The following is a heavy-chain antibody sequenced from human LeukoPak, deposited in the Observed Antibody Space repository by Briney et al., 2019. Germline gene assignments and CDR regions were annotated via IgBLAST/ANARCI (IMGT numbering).Heavy chain of an antibody. J-gene: IGHJ4*02. V-gene: IGHV1-69*05. CDR3: ARDLDGAFDY. Sequence: SVKVSCKASGYTFKSYGISWVRQAPGQGLEWMGGIIPIFGTANYAQKFQGRVTITTDESTSTAYMELSSLRSEDTAVYHCARDLDGAFDYWGQGTLVTVSS. CDR2: IIPIFGTA. D-gene: IGHD3/OR15-3a*01. CDR1: GYTFKSYG.